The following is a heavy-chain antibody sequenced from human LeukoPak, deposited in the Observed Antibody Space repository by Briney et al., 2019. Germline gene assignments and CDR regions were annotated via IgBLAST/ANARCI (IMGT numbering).Heavy chain of an antibody. Sequence: PGGSLRLSCAASEFTFSSFAMSWVRQAPGKGLEWVSRVSGSGGSTYYADSVKGRFSISRDNSKNTLYLQMSSLRAEDTAVYYCARDSSGYGSFDYWGRGTLVTVSS. CDR2: VSGSGGST. D-gene: IGHD3-22*01. V-gene: IGHV3-23*01. J-gene: IGHJ4*02. CDR3: ARDSSGYGSFDY. CDR1: EFTFSSFA.